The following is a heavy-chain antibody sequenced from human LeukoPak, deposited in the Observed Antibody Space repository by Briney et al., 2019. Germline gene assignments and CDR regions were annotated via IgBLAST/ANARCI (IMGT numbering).Heavy chain of an antibody. CDR1: GFSFSSYS. V-gene: IGHV3-74*01. Sequence: PGGSLRLSCAGSGFSFSSYSLNWVRQAPGKGLVWVSRINSDGGGTTYADSVKGRFTISRDNAKNTLYLQMNSLRAEDTAVYYCGRGFSMVPAGIPDCWGQGTLVTVSS. J-gene: IGHJ4*02. CDR3: GRGFSMVPAGIPDC. CDR2: INSDGGGT. D-gene: IGHD2-2*02.